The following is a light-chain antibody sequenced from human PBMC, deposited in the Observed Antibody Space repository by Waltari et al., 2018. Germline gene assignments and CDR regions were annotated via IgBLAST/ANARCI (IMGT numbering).Light chain of an antibody. V-gene: IGLV4-69*01. Sequence: QLVLTQSPSASASLGASVKLTCTLSSGHSTNVIAWLQKRPERGSRYLMKVNSDGSHNKGDGIPICFSCCSSAAQPDLSIASLPAEDDADYYSQTEGDGSWVFDGGTQLTVL. CDR2: VNSDGSH. CDR3: QTEGDGSWV. CDR1: SGHSTNV. J-gene: IGLJ3*02.